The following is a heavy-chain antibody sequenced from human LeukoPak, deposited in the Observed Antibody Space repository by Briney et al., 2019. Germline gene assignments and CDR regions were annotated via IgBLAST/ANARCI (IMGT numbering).Heavy chain of an antibody. CDR1: VGTFCSYA. CDR3: ARGPLCSSVVFAY. D-gene: IGHD3-10*02. J-gene: IGHJ4*02. Sequence: SVKVSCKASVGTFCSYAISWGRQAPGQGGEWIGRIIPILDTANYAQKFQARATITAHKSTSTAYMELSSLRSEATVVDYWARGPLCSSVVFAYGGEGTLLTVPS. V-gene: IGHV1-69*04. CDR2: IIPILDTA.